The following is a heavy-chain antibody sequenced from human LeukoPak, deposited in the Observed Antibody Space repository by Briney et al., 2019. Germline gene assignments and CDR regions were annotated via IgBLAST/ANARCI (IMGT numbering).Heavy chain of an antibody. CDR1: GFTFSKYW. Sequence: GGSLRLSCAASGFTFSKYWMHWVRQAPGKGLVWVSRINTEGSDTTYADSVKGRFTISRDNAKNTLYLQMNSLRAEDTALYYCARNWNYYDQWGQGTLVTVSS. J-gene: IGHJ4*02. D-gene: IGHD1-1*01. CDR3: ARNWNYYDQ. CDR2: INTEGSDT. V-gene: IGHV3-74*03.